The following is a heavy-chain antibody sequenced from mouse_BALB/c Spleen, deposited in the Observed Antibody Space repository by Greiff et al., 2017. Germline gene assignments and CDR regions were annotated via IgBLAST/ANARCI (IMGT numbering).Heavy chain of an antibody. D-gene: IGHD2-2*01. CDR2: ISSGGST. V-gene: IGHV5-6-5*01. CDR1: GFTFSSYA. J-gene: IGHJ3*01. Sequence: EVQVVESGGGLVKPGGSLKLSCAASGFTFSSYAMSWVRQTPEKRLEWVASISSGGSTYYPDSVKGRFTISRDNARNILYLQMSSLRSEDTAMYYCARNGYDEGFAYWGQGTLVTVSA. CDR3: ARNGYDEGFAY.